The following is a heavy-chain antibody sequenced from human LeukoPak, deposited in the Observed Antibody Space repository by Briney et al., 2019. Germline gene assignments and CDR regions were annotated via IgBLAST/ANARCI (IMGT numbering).Heavy chain of an antibody. J-gene: IGHJ5*02. CDR2: TYYRSKWYN. V-gene: IGHV6-1*01. Sequence: SQTLSLTCAISGDSVSSNSAAWNWIRQSPSRGLEWLGRTYYRSKWYNAYAPSVKSRITIKPDTSKNQFSLHLNSVTPEDTAVYYCAIDRESNYYGIWFDPWGQGTLVTVSS. CDR1: GDSVSSNSAA. D-gene: IGHD4-11*01. CDR3: AIDRESNYYGIWFDP.